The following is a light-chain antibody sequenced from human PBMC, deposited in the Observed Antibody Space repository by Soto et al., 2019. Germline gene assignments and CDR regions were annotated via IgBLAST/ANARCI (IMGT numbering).Light chain of an antibody. Sequence: QSALTQPPSASGSPGQSVTISCTGTSSDVGANNYVSWYQQHPGKAPKLMIYAVSQRPSGVPDRFSGSKSGNTASLTVSGLQAEDEADYYCSSYGGSKVFGGGTKLTVL. CDR2: AVS. CDR3: SSYGGSKV. CDR1: SSDVGANNY. V-gene: IGLV2-8*01. J-gene: IGLJ2*01.